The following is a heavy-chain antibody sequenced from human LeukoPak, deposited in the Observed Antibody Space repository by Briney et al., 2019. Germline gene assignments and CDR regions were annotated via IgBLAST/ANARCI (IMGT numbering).Heavy chain of an antibody. Sequence: SVKVSFKASGGTFISYAISWVRQAPGQGLEGMGRIIPIIGTANYAQKFQGRVTITADESTSTAYMELSSLRSEDTAVYYCAVHCGGDCYSGWFDPWGQGTLVTVSS. CDR3: AVHCGGDCYSGWFDP. J-gene: IGHJ5*02. V-gene: IGHV1-69*13. D-gene: IGHD2-21*02. CDR1: GGTFISYA. CDR2: IIPIIGTA.